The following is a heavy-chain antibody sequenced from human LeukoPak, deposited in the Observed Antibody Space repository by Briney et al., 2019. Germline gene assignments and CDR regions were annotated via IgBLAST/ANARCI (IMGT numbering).Heavy chain of an antibody. CDR1: DV. J-gene: IGHJ4*02. CDR3: ARTRIAARLVWSGYYFDY. Sequence: GGSLRLSCAASDVTSWVSQAPWKGLERVSSLNWNGGSTGYASSVKDRFTISRDIAKNSLYLQNNSLRAEDTALYYCARTRIAARLVWSGYYFDYWGQGTLVTVSS. D-gene: IGHD6-6*01. CDR2: LNWNGGST. V-gene: IGHV3-20*04.